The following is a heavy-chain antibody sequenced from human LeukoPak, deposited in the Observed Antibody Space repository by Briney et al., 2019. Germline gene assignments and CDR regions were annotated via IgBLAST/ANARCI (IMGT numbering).Heavy chain of an antibody. V-gene: IGHV3-23*01. D-gene: IGHD3-22*01. Sequence: GSLRLSCAASGFTFSSYAMSCVRQAPGQGLKWVSTISGSGGTTHYADSVKGRFTISRDNSKNTLYLQMNSLRAEDTAVYYCAKDKNYDSSSNDFDYWGQGTLVTVSS. CDR3: AKDKNYDSSSNDFDY. CDR1: GFTFSSYA. CDR2: ISGSGGTT. J-gene: IGHJ4*02.